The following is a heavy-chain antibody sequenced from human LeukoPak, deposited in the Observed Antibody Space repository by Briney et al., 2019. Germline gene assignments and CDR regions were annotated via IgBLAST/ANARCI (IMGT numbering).Heavy chain of an antibody. Sequence: GGSLRLSCAASGFTFSSYWMSWVRQAPGKGLEWVANIKQDGSEKYYVDSVKGRFTISRDNAKNSLYLQMNSLRAEDTAVYYCATDIVATTAVAVHLFDYWGQGTLVTVSS. D-gene: IGHD5-12*01. CDR1: GFTFSSYW. CDR2: IKQDGSEK. CDR3: ATDIVATTAVAVHLFDY. V-gene: IGHV3-7*04. J-gene: IGHJ4*02.